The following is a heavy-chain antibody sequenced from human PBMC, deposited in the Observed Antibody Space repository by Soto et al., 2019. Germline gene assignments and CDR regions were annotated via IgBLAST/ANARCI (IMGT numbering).Heavy chain of an antibody. CDR2: INHSGST. CDR1: GGSFSGYY. D-gene: IGHD2-2*01. J-gene: IGHJ5*02. Sequence: SETLSLTCAVYGGSFSGYYWSWIRQPPGKGLEWIGEINHSGSTNYNPSLKSRVTISVDTSKNQFSLKLSSVTAADTAVYYCARGRQVVVPAAMVGRAPTASDNWFDPWGQGTLVTVSS. V-gene: IGHV4-34*01. CDR3: ARGRQVVVPAAMVGRAPTASDNWFDP.